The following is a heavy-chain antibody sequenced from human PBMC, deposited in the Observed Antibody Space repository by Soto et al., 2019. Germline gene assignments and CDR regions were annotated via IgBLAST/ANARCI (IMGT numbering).Heavy chain of an antibody. D-gene: IGHD4-17*01. Sequence: QVQLVQSGAEVKKPGSSVKVSCKASGGTFSSYTISWVRQAPGQGLEWMGRIIPILGIANYAQKFQGRVTITADKSTSTAYMELSSLRSEDTAVYYCARDVYDYSWFDPWGQGTLVTVSS. CDR3: ARDVYDYSWFDP. J-gene: IGHJ5*02. CDR2: IIPILGIA. CDR1: GGTFSSYT. V-gene: IGHV1-69*08.